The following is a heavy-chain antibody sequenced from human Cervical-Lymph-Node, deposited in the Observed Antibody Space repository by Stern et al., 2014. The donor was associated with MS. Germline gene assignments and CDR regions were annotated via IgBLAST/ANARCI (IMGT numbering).Heavy chain of an antibody. CDR2: IYYSGST. J-gene: IGHJ3*02. D-gene: IGHD3-22*01. CDR1: GGSVSSGSYY. CDR3: ARERNYYDSSGRRDAFDI. Sequence: QVQLVESGPGLVKPSETLSLTCTVSGGSVSSGSYYWSWIRQPPGKGLEGIGNIYYSGSTNYNPSLKSRVTISVDTSKNQFSLKLSSVTAADTAVYYCARERNYYDSSGRRDAFDIWGQGTMVTVSS. V-gene: IGHV4-61*01.